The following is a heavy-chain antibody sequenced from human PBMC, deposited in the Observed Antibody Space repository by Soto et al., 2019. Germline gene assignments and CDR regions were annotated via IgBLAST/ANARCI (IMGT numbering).Heavy chain of an antibody. D-gene: IGHD2-15*01. J-gene: IGHJ5*02. CDR3: ARGSWGGSYP. CDR1: GGSFSGYY. Sequence: QVQLQQWGAGLLKPSETLSLTCAVYGGSFSGYYWSWIRQPPGKGLEWIGEINHSGSTNYNPSLKIRVTIAVDTSKNQFSLKLSSVTAADTAVYYCARGSWGGSYPWGQGTLVTVSS. V-gene: IGHV4-34*01. CDR2: INHSGST.